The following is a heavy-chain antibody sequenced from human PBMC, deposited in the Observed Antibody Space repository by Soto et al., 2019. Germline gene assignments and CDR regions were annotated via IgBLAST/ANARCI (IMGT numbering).Heavy chain of an antibody. D-gene: IGHD1-26*01. CDR3: ARDTGGGNYHIDY. CDR2: IYYSGTT. J-gene: IGHJ4*02. Sequence: SDALSRTSNISGSPISNFYWSWIRQPPGKGLEWIGYIYYSGTTKYNPSLQTRVTMSVDTSTNQFSLKLNSVTAADTAVYYCARDTGGGNYHIDYWGQG. V-gene: IGHV4-59*01. CDR1: GSPISNFY.